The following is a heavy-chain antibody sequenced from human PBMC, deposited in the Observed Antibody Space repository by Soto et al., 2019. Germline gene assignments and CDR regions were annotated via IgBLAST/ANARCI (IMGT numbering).Heavy chain of an antibody. Sequence: GGSLRLSCAASGFTFSNAWMNWVRQAPGKGLEWVGRIKSKTDGGTTDYAAPVKDRFTISRDDSKNTLYLQMNSLKTEDTAVYYCTTDHRPYYDFWSGYWGGYYYYGMDVWGQGTTVTVSS. V-gene: IGHV3-15*07. J-gene: IGHJ6*02. CDR2: IKSKTDGGTT. CDR1: GFTFSNAW. D-gene: IGHD3-3*01. CDR3: TTDHRPYYDFWSGYWGGYYYYGMDV.